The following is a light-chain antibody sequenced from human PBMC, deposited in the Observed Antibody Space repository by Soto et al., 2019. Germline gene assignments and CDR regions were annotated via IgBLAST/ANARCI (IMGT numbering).Light chain of an antibody. CDR1: QSIGNS. CDR2: ATS. J-gene: IGKJ3*01. CDR3: QQRSSWPFT. V-gene: IGKV3-11*01. Sequence: EVVLTQSPATLSLSPGEGATLSCRASQSIGNSLAWYQQKPGQAPRLLIYATSNRATGIPARFSGSGSGTDFTLTISSLEPEDFAVYYCQQRSSWPFTFGPGTKVAIK.